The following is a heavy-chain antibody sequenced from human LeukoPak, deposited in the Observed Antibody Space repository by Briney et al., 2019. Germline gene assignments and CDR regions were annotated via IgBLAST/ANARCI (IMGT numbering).Heavy chain of an antibody. CDR3: AKDAFLLGGSNYFDY. CDR1: GFTFSSYA. V-gene: IGHV3-23*01. CDR2: ISGNGGST. Sequence: GGSLRLSCAASGFTFSSYAMSWVRQAPGKGLEWVSAISGNGGSTYYADSVKGRFTISRDNSKNTLYLQMNSLRAEGTAVYYCAKDAFLLGGSNYFDYWGQGTLVTVSS. D-gene: IGHD3-3*02. J-gene: IGHJ4*02.